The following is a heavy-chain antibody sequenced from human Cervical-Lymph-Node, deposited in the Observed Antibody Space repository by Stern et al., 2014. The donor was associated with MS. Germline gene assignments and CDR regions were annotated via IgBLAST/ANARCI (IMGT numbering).Heavy chain of an antibody. D-gene: IGHD3-16*01. V-gene: IGHV3-30*03. J-gene: IGHJ5*02. CDR1: GFTFSNYR. CDR2: TSYDGSDK. Sequence: VQLVESGGGVVQPGRSLKLSCGASGFTFSNYRMHWVRQVPGKGLEWVAVTSYDGSDKYYADSVKDRFTMSKKNLRNTLYWEMSSHRIEDPAVYYCARVGGGKGYFSSWGQGTLVTVSS. CDR3: ARVGGGKGYFSS.